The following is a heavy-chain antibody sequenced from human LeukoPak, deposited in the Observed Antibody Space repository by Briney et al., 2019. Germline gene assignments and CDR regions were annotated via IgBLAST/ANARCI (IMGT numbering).Heavy chain of an antibody. Sequence: SQTLSLTCTVSGGSISSGSYYWSWIRQPAGKGLEWIGRIYTSGSTNYNPSLKSRVTISVDTSKNQFSLKLSSVTAADTAVYYCAREGHDYYDSSGYYGRNWFDPWGQETLVTVSS. D-gene: IGHD3-22*01. CDR1: GGSISSGSYY. V-gene: IGHV4-61*02. CDR2: IYTSGST. CDR3: AREGHDYYDSSGYYGRNWFDP. J-gene: IGHJ5*02.